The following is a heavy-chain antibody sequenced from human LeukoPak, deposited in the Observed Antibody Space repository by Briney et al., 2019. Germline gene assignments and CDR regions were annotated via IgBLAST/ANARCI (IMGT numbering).Heavy chain of an antibody. CDR3: ARLRAFDV. Sequence: GRSLRLSCICSGFTFRTHWMSWVRQAPGKGLEWVANIKEDGSENHYVDSVKGRFTTSRDNVRNSLYLQMDSLRAEDTAVYYCARLRAFDVWGQGTSVTVSS. J-gene: IGHJ3*01. CDR1: GFTFRTHW. V-gene: IGHV3-7*03. CDR2: IKEDGSEN. D-gene: IGHD5-24*01.